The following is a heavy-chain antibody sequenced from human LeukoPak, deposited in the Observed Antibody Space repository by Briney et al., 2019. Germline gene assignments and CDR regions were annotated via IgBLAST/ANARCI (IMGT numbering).Heavy chain of an antibody. CDR1: GVTISRNY. CDR2: IYIDDTT. J-gene: IGHJ3*02. D-gene: IGHD3-10*01. CDR3: TRAGEVLPHDGFDI. Sequence: GSLRLSCAASGVTISRNYMSWVRQAQGRGLEWVSIIYIDDTTYYADSVRGRFTISRDISKNTVYLQMYSLRVEDTAVYFCTRAGEVLPHDGFDIWGRGTMVTVSS. V-gene: IGHV3-53*01.